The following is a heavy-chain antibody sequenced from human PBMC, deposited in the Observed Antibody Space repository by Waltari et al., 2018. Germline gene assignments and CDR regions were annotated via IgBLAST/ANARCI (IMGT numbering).Heavy chain of an antibody. D-gene: IGHD6-13*01. CDR3: ARGIAAAGAFDY. J-gene: IGHJ4*02. Sequence: QVQLQESGPGLVKPSETLSLTGTVSGGLISSHYWSWIRQPPGKGLEWFGYTYYSGSTNYNPSLKSRVTISVDTSKNQFSLKLSSVTAADTAVYYCARGIAAAGAFDYWGQGTLVTVSS. CDR1: GGLISSHY. CDR2: TYYSGST. V-gene: IGHV4-59*11.